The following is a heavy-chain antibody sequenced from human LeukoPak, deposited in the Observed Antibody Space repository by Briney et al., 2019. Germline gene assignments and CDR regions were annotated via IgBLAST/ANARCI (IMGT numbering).Heavy chain of an antibody. Sequence: ASVKVSCKASGYTFTGYYMHWVRQAPGQGLEWMGGIIPIFGTANYAQKFQGRVTITADESTSTAYMELSSLRSEDTAVYYCAFLLDYGDYVFDYWGQGTLVTVSS. V-gene: IGHV1-69*13. CDR3: AFLLDYGDYVFDY. D-gene: IGHD4-17*01. CDR2: IIPIFGTA. J-gene: IGHJ4*02. CDR1: GYTFTGYY.